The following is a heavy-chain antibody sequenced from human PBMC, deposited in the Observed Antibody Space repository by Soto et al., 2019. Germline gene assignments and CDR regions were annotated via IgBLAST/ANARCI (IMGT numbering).Heavy chain of an antibody. V-gene: IGHV1-69*06. CDR2: IIPIFGTA. Sequence: QVQLVQSGAEVKKPGSSVKVSCKASGGTFSSYAISWVRQAPGQGLEWVGGIIPIFGTANYAQKFQGRVTITADKSTSTAYMELSSLRSEDTAVYYCARDPSPYCTNGVCYRGWFDPWGQGTLVTVSS. J-gene: IGHJ5*02. CDR1: GGTFSSYA. CDR3: ARDPSPYCTNGVCYRGWFDP. D-gene: IGHD2-8*01.